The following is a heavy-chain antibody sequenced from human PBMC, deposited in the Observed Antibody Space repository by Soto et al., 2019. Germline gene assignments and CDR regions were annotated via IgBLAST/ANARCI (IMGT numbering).Heavy chain of an antibody. CDR1: GASISSHY. Sequence: SETLSLTCYVTGASISSHYWSWIRQPPGKGLEWIGHFHYTGSSNYNSSLKSRVAVSIDTSENQFSLKLTSVTAADTAVYYCARTYYDFWSGDYYYYMDVWGQGTSVTVSS. V-gene: IGHV4-59*11. CDR2: FHYTGSS. J-gene: IGHJ6*02. D-gene: IGHD3-3*01. CDR3: ARTYYDFWSGDYYYYMDV.